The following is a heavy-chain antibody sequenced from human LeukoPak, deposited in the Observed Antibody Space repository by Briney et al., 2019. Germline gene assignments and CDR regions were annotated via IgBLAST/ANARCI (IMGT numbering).Heavy chain of an antibody. D-gene: IGHD3-10*01. CDR1: EFTFRSYD. CDR2: ISYDGSNK. CDR3: ATQGSMVRGVLTPLEFDN. V-gene: IGHV3-30*03. J-gene: IGHJ4*02. Sequence: GGSLRLSCAASEFTFRSYDMHWVRQAPGKGLEWVAVISYDGSNKDYADSVKGRFTISRDNAKNSLYLQMNSLRAEDTAVYYCATQGSMVRGVLTPLEFDNWGQGTLVTVSS.